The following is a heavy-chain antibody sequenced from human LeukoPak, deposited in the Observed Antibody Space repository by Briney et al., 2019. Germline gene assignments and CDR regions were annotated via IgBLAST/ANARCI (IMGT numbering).Heavy chain of an antibody. V-gene: IGHV3-21*01. CDR3: ARDPHNPGLIDY. D-gene: IGHD6-19*01. CDR1: GFTFSSYS. Sequence: PGGSLRLSCAASGFTFSSYSMNWVRQAPGKGLEWVSSISGNKNYIYYADSVGGRFTISRDNARDSLFLQMDSLRAEDTGVYYCARDPHNPGLIDYWGQGTLVTVSS. J-gene: IGHJ4*02. CDR2: ISGNKNYI.